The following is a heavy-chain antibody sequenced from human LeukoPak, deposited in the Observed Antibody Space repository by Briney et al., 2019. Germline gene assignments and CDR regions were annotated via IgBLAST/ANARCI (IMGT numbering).Heavy chain of an antibody. D-gene: IGHD3-10*01. CDR1: GDSISSYY. CDR2: IYYSGST. J-gene: IGHJ6*02. Sequence: SETLSLTCTVSGDSISSYYWSWIRQPPGKGLEWIGYIYYSGSTNYNPSLKSRVTMSVDTSKNQFSLKLSSVTAADTAVYYCARDSYGSGSSHYYYGMDVWGQGTTVTVSS. CDR3: ARDSYGSGSSHYYYGMDV. V-gene: IGHV4-59*01.